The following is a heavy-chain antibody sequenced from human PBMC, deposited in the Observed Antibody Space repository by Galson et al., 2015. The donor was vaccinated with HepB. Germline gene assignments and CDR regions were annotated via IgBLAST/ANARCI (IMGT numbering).Heavy chain of an antibody. Sequence: QSGAEVKKPGDFLKISCQASGYSFSYYWIAWVRQMPGKGLEWMGIIYPGDSNTKYSPSFQGQVTISADRSNNIAYLQWNSLAASDTAIYYCARHGMVPGDDPRTASNFWGQGTLVTVSS. CDR1: GYSFSYYW. D-gene: IGHD3-10*01. J-gene: IGHJ4*02. CDR2: IYPGDSNT. CDR3: ARHGMVPGDDPRTASNF. V-gene: IGHV5-51*01.